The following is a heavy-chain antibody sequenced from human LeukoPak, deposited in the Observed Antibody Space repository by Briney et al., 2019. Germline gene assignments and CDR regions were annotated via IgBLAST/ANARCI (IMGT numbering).Heavy chain of an antibody. V-gene: IGHV3-48*01. D-gene: IGHD3-10*01. CDR3: ARADRLLWFGELLHPHMDV. CDR2: ISSSSSTI. Sequence: GGSLRLSCAASGFTFSSYSMNWVRQAPGKGLEWVSYISSSSSTIYYADSVKGRFTISRDNAKNSLYLQMNSLRAEDTAVYYRARADRLLWFGELLHPHMDVWGQGTTVTVSS. J-gene: IGHJ6*02. CDR1: GFTFSSYS.